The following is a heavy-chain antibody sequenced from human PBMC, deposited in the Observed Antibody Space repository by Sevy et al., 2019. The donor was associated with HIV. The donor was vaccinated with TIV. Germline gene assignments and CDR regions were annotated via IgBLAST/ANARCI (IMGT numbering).Heavy chain of an antibody. CDR2: ISGGGDT. D-gene: IGHD3-3*01. CDR1: GFTFNNHA. Sequence: GGSLRLSYTTSGFTFNNHAMTWVRQAPGQGLEWVSTISGGGDTNYADSVKGRFTISRDNSKNTLFLQMNSLRAEDTALYYCAKDHYTAVPIFGVVPPGYYGLDVWGQGTTVTVSS. CDR3: AKDHYTAVPIFGVVPPGYYGLDV. J-gene: IGHJ6*02. V-gene: IGHV3-23*01.